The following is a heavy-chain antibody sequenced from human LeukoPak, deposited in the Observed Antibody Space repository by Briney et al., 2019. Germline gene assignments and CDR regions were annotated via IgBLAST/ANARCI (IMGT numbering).Heavy chain of an antibody. D-gene: IGHD4-17*01. V-gene: IGHV1-69*05. CDR3: ARDFPPDYGDYLEYFDL. Sequence: ASVKVSCKASGGTFSSYAISWVRQAPGQGLEWMGRIIPIFGTANYAQKFQGGVTITTDESTSTAYMELSSLRSEDTAVYYCARDFPPDYGDYLEYFDLWGRGTLVTVSS. CDR2: IIPIFGTA. J-gene: IGHJ2*01. CDR1: GGTFSSYA.